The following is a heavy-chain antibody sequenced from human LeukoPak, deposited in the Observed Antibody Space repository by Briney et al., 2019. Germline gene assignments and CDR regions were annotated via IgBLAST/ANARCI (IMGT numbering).Heavy chain of an antibody. CDR2: IYYTGST. CDR1: GGSISTYY. D-gene: IGHD1-26*01. J-gene: IGHJ5*02. Sequence: SETLSLTCTVSGGSISTYYWSWIRQPPGKGLEWIGYIYYTGSTSYNPSLKSRVTMSLDASKNQFSLELNSVAPADTAVYYCARGGNYWPQWWFDPWGQGTLVTVSS. V-gene: IGHV4-59*01. CDR3: ARGGNYWPQWWFDP.